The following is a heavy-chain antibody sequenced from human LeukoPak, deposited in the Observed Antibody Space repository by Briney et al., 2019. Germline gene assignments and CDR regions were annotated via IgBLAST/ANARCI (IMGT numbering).Heavy chain of an antibody. Sequence: GRSLRLSCAASGFSFSTYAMTWVRQAPGKGLEWVSSISYSVRNTYYADSVKGRLTISRDNSKNTLYLQMNSLRAEDTAVYFCAKRYYYDSSGYCFDYWGQGTLVTVSS. V-gene: IGHV3-23*01. CDR2: ISYSVRNT. CDR3: AKRYYYDSSGYCFDY. CDR1: GFSFSTYA. D-gene: IGHD3-22*01. J-gene: IGHJ4*02.